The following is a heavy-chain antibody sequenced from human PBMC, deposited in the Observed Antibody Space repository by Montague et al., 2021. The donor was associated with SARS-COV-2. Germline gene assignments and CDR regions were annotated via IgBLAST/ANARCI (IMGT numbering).Heavy chain of an antibody. D-gene: IGHD6-19*01. CDR2: IYSGGST. CDR3: ARGSGWMGNAFDI. J-gene: IGHJ3*02. Sequence: SLRLSCAASGFTVSSNYMSWVRQAPGKGLEWVSVIYSGGSTYYADSVKGRFTISRDNSKNTLYLQMNSLRAEDTAVYYCARGSGWMGNAFDIWGQGTMVTVSS. CDR1: GFTVSSNY. V-gene: IGHV3-66*02.